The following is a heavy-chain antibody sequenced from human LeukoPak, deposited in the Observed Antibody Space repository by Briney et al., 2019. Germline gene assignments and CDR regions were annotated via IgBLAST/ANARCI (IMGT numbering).Heavy chain of an antibody. D-gene: IGHD3-16*01. CDR1: GFTFSDYY. V-gene: IGHV3-11*01. CDR3: AEGGYYYYMDV. J-gene: IGHJ6*03. Sequence: GGSLRLSYAASGFTFSDYYMSWIRQAPGKGLEWVSYISSSGSTIYYADSVKGRFTISRDNAKSSLYLQMNSLRAEDTAVYYCAEGGYYYYMDVWGKGTTVTVSS. CDR2: ISSSGSTI.